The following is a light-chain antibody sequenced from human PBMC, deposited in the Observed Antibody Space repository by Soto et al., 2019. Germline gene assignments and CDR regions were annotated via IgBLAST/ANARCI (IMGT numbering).Light chain of an antibody. Sequence: EIVMTQSPATLSVSPGERATLSCRASQSVSSNLAWYQQKPGQTPRLLIYGASTRATGIPGRFSGSGSGTEFTFTISSLQSEDFAVYYCQQYNNWYTFGQGTKLEIK. CDR3: QQYNNWYT. CDR2: GAS. V-gene: IGKV3-15*01. CDR1: QSVSSN. J-gene: IGKJ2*01.